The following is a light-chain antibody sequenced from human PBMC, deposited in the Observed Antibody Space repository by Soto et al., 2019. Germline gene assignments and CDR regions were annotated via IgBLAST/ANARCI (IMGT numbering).Light chain of an antibody. CDR1: SRNVGEYNY. J-gene: IGLJ2*01. CDR3: ASYAGSSTLV. V-gene: IGLV2-8*01. Sequence: QSVLTQPPSASGSPGQSVTISCTGTSRNVGEYNYVSWYQQHPAKAPKLVIYEVTKRPSGVPDRYSGSKSGNTASLPVSGLQAEDEADYYCASYAGSSTLVFGGGTQLTVL. CDR2: EVT.